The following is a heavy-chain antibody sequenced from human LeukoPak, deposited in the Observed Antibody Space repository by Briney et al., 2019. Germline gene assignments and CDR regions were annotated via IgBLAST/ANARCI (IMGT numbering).Heavy chain of an antibody. CDR2: IFHSGST. D-gene: IGHD1-26*01. CDR1: NGSITTNSYY. V-gene: IGHV4-39*01. CDR3: ARPWGVGAPFDP. J-gene: IGHJ5*02. Sequence: SETLSLTCTVPNGSITTNSYYWGWIRQPPGKGLEWIGTIFHSGSTYYNPSLKSRVTITVDTSKNQFSLNLNSVTSADTAVYYCARPWGVGAPFDPWGPGTLVTVSS.